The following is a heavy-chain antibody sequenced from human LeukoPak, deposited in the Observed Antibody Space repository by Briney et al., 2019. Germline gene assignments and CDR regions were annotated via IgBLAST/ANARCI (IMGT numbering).Heavy chain of an antibody. J-gene: IGHJ6*03. CDR1: GYSISSGYY. Sequence: SETLSLTCTVSGYSISSGYYWGWIRPPPGKGLEWIGSIYHSGSTYYNPSLKSRVTISVDTSKNRFSLKLSSVTAADTAVYYCARGGSGWYHYYYMDVWGKGTTVTVSS. D-gene: IGHD6-19*01. CDR2: IYHSGST. CDR3: ARGGSGWYHYYYMDV. V-gene: IGHV4-38-2*02.